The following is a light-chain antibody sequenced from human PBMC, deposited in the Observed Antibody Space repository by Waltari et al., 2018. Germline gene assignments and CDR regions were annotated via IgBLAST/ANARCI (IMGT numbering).Light chain of an antibody. Sequence: QSALTQPASVSGSPGPSITISAPATSRALRGYNFVSWYQPHPGKVPKLIIYEVNNRPSGVSNRFSGSKSGNTASLTISGLQAEDEADYYCSSYTRHETGIFGGGTKLTVL. CDR3: SSYTRHETGI. V-gene: IGLV2-14*01. J-gene: IGLJ2*01. CDR1: SRALRGYNF. CDR2: EVN.